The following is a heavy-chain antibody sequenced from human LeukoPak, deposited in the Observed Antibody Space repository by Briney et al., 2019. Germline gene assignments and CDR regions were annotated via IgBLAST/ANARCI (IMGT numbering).Heavy chain of an antibody. CDR1: GFTFSNAW. J-gene: IGHJ4*02. V-gene: IGHV3-15*01. CDR3: TTGYCIRTSCYYFDY. CDR2: IKSKTDGGTT. Sequence: PGGSLRLSCAASGFTFSNAWMSWVRQAPGKGLEGVGRIKSKTDGGTTDYAAPVKGRFTISRDDSKNTLYLQMNSLKTEDTAVYYCTTGYCIRTSCYYFDYWGQGTLVTVSS. D-gene: IGHD2-2*01.